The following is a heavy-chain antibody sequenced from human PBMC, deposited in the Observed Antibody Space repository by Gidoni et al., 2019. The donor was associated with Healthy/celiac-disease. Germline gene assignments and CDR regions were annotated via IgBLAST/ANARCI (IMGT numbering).Heavy chain of an antibody. CDR1: GGSISSSSYY. CDR2: IYYSGST. CDR3: ASPLYNILTGYYAPSYFY. D-gene: IGHD3-9*01. J-gene: IGHJ4*02. V-gene: IGHV4-39*01. Sequence: QLQLQESGPGLVKPSETLSLTCTVSGGSISSSSYYWGWIRQPPGKGLEWIGSIYYSGSTYYNPSLKSRVTISVDTSKNQFSLKLSSVTAADTAVYYCASPLYNILTGYYAPSYFYWGQGTLVTVSS.